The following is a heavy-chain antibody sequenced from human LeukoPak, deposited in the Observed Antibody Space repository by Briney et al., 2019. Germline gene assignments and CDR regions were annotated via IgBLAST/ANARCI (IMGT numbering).Heavy chain of an antibody. Sequence: TGGSLRLSCVASGFTFSSYWMHWVRQAPGKGLVWVSRTNSDGSSTNYADSVKGRFTISRDNAKNTLYLQMNSLRAEDTAVYYCARDRGSFTGYYDSSGYVFWGQGTLVTVSS. D-gene: IGHD3-22*01. V-gene: IGHV3-74*01. CDR2: TNSDGSST. CDR1: GFTFSSYW. CDR3: ARDRGSFTGYYDSSGYVF. J-gene: IGHJ4*02.